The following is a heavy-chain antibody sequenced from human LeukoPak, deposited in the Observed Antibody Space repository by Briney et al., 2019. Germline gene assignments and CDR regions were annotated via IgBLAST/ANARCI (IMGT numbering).Heavy chain of an antibody. J-gene: IGHJ4*02. CDR1: GGSISSGTYY. CDR2: IYYSGST. V-gene: IGHV4-39*01. Sequence: PSETLSLTCIVSGGSISSGTYYWGWIRQPPGKGLEWIGSIYYSGSTYYNPSLKSRVTISVDTSKNQFSLKLSSVTAADTAVYYCARHDLGAYSSVWYYFDYWGQGTLVTVSS. D-gene: IGHD6-19*01. CDR3: ARHDLGAYSSVWYYFDY.